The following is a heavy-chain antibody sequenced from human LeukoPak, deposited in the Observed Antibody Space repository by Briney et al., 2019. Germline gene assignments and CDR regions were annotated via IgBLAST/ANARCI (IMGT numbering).Heavy chain of an antibody. V-gene: IGHV3-72*01. D-gene: IGHD2-2*01. J-gene: IGHJ4*02. CDR3: AKAFGIVVVPAAMTFDY. CDR1: GFTFSDHC. Sequence: GGSLRLSCAASGFTFSDHCMDWVRQAPGKGLEWVGRTRNKANSYTTEYAASVKGRFTISRDDSKKSLYLQMNSLRAEDTAVYYCAKAFGIVVVPAAMTFDYWGQGTLVTVSS. CDR2: TRNKANSYTT.